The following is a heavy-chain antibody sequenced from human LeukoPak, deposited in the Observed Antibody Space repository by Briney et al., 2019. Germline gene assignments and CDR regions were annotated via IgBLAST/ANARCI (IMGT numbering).Heavy chain of an antibody. CDR2: IYPGDSYT. CDR1: GYSFTSYW. Sequence: GESIMISCKGSGYSFTSYWIAWVRQMPGKGLEWMGIIYPGDSYTTYSPSFQAQVTISADKSISTAYLQWRSLKASDTAMYYCARRSGSDALDILGQGTMVTVSS. D-gene: IGHD3-10*01. CDR3: ARRSGSDALDI. J-gene: IGHJ3*02. V-gene: IGHV5-51*01.